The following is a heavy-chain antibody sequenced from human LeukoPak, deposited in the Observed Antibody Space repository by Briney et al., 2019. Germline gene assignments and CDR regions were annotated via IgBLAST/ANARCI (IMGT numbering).Heavy chain of an antibody. Sequence: KPSETLSLTCAVYGGSFSGYYWSWIRQPPGKGVEWIGEINHSGSTNYNPSLKSRVTISVDTSKNQFSLKLSSVTAADTAVYYCASSIDYGDYEGDYWGQGTLVTVSS. CDR3: ASSIDYGDYEGDY. J-gene: IGHJ4*02. V-gene: IGHV4-34*01. D-gene: IGHD4-17*01. CDR1: GGSFSGYY. CDR2: INHSGST.